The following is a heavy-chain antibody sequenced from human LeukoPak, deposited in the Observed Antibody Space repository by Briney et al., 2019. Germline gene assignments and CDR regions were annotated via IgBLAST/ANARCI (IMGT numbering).Heavy chain of an antibody. D-gene: IGHD4-11*01. Sequence: GGSLSLSCAASGFTFSSFSMNWVRQAPGKGLEWVSYISSTSSTIYYADSVKGRFTISRDNAKNSLYLQMNSLRAEDTAVYYCARAHPGDYSDFQFDYWGQGTLVTVSS. J-gene: IGHJ4*02. CDR2: ISSTSSTI. CDR1: GFTFSSFS. CDR3: ARAHPGDYSDFQFDY. V-gene: IGHV3-48*01.